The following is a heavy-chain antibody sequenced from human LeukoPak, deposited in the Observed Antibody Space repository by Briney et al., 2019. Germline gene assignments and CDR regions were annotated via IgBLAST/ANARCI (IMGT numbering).Heavy chain of an antibody. V-gene: IGHV1-69*13. D-gene: IGHD2-2*01. CDR2: IIPIFGTA. CDR1: GGTFSSYA. J-gene: IGHJ5*02. CDR3: ARNHADIVVVGWFDP. Sequence: SVKVSCKASGGTFSSYAISWVRQAPGQGLEWMGGIIPIFGTANYAQKFQGRATITADESTSTAYMELSSLRSEDTAVYYCARNHADIVVVGWFDPWGQGTLVTVSS.